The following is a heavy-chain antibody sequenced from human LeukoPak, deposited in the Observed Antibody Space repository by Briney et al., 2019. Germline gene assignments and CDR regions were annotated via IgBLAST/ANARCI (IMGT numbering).Heavy chain of an antibody. Sequence: GGSLRLSCAASRFTFSSYYMYWVRQAPGKGLEWVAFISGDGVKKYYADSVKGRFSISRDNYKKTLYLQMDSLRTEDTAVYYCARVWETQYYFDHWGQGTLVTVSS. D-gene: IGHD1-26*01. V-gene: IGHV3-30-3*01. CDR3: ARVWETQYYFDH. J-gene: IGHJ4*02. CDR2: ISGDGVKK. CDR1: RFTFSSYY.